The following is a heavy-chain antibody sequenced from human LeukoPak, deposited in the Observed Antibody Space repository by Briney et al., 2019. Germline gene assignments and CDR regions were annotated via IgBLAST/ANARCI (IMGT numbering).Heavy chain of an antibody. D-gene: IGHD2-21*01. CDR2: ITWDGGNL. J-gene: IGHJ4*02. Sequence: GRSLRLSCVTSGFTFADYTMHWVRQVPGKGLEWLSGITWDGGNLAYADSVKGRFTISRDYAKNSLYLQMNSLRAEDTAVYYCARDHRAYCGGDCTFDYWGQGTLVTVSS. CDR3: ARDHRAYCGGDCTFDY. CDR1: GFTFADYT. V-gene: IGHV3-9*01.